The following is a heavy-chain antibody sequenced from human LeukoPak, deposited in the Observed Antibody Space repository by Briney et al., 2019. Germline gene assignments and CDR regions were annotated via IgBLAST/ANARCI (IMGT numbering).Heavy chain of an antibody. CDR2: IVASGSST. CDR3: AKDPGSTWYGYFQH. Sequence: PGGSLRLSCAPSGFTFSSYAMTWVRQAPGKGLEWISAIVASGSSTYYADSVKGRFTVSRDNSRNTMYLQMNRLRAEDTAVYYCAKDPGSTWYGYFQHWGQGALVTVSS. V-gene: IGHV3-23*01. D-gene: IGHD6-13*01. J-gene: IGHJ1*01. CDR1: GFTFSSYA.